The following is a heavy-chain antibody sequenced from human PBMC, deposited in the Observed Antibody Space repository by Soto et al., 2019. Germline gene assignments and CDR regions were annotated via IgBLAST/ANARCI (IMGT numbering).Heavy chain of an antibody. CDR3: ARLEGYSSSWYGWFDP. CDR2: ISAYNGNT. V-gene: IGHV1-18*01. D-gene: IGHD6-13*01. CDR1: GYTFTSYG. Sequence: ASVKVSCKASGYTFTSYGISWVRQAPGQGLEWMGWISAYNGNTNYAQKLQGRVTMTTDTSTSTAYMELRSLRSDDTAVYYCARLEGYSSSWYGWFDPWGQGTLVTVSS. J-gene: IGHJ5*02.